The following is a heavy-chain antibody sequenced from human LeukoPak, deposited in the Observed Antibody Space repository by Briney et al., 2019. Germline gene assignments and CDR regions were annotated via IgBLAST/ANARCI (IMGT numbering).Heavy chain of an antibody. Sequence: ASVKVSCKASGYTFTSYGISWVRQAPGQGLEWMGWISAYNGNTNYAQKPQGRVTMTTDTSTSTAYMELRSLRSDDTAVYYCARDSIAVAGTTRTGWFDPWGQGTLVTVSS. CDR3: ARDSIAVAGTTRTGWFDP. J-gene: IGHJ5*02. V-gene: IGHV1-18*04. D-gene: IGHD6-13*01. CDR2: ISAYNGNT. CDR1: GYTFTSYG.